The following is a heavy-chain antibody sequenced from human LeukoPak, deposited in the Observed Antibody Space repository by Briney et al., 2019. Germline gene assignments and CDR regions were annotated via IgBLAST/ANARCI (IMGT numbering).Heavy chain of an antibody. CDR1: GFTLSSYW. Sequence: GGSLRLSCAASGFTLSSYWMSWVRQAPGKGLEWVSAISSSSSYIYYADSVKGRFTISRDNAQNSLYLQMNSLRAEDTAVYYCARDGRPSPLWGQGTLVTVSS. V-gene: IGHV3-21*01. CDR3: ARDGRPSPL. CDR2: ISSSSSYI. J-gene: IGHJ4*02. D-gene: IGHD1-26*01.